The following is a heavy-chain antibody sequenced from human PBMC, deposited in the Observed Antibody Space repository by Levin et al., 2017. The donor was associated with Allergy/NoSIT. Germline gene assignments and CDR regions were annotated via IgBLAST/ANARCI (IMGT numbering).Heavy chain of an antibody. CDR2: INHSGST. CDR1: GGSFSGYY. D-gene: IGHD1-26*01. V-gene: IGHV4-34*01. Sequence: SETLSLTCAVYGGSFSGYYWSWIRQPPGKGLEWIGEINHSGSTNYNPSLKSRVTISVDTSKNQFSLKLSSVTAADTAVYYCARGGVGATKERANNWFDPWGQGTLVTVSS. J-gene: IGHJ5*02. CDR3: ARGGVGATKERANNWFDP.